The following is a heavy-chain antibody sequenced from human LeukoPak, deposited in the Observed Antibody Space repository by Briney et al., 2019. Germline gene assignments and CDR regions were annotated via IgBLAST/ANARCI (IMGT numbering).Heavy chain of an antibody. D-gene: IGHD3-10*01. CDR2: IIPIFGTA. Sequence: SVKVSCKASGGTFSSYAISWVRQAPGQGLEWMGGIIPIFGTANYAQKFQGRVTITADESTSTAYMELSRLRSDDTAVYYCAREEHMVRGVIDWGQGTLVTVSS. J-gene: IGHJ4*02. CDR3: AREEHMVRGVID. CDR1: GGTFSSYA. V-gene: IGHV1-69*13.